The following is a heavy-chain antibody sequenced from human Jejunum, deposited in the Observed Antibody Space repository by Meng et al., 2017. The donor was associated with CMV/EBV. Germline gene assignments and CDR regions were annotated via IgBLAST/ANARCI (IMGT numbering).Heavy chain of an antibody. CDR3: ANQLPWNYYYGMDL. CDR2: ISSTSGYI. J-gene: IGHJ6*02. Sequence: SGFSFSSFNMNWVRQAPGKGLEWVASISSTSGYIYYADSLKGRFAISRDNAKNSLFLQMNSLRAEDTADYYCANQLPWNYYYGMDLWGQGTTVTVSS. CDR1: GFSFSSFN. V-gene: IGHV3-21*01. D-gene: IGHD2-2*01.